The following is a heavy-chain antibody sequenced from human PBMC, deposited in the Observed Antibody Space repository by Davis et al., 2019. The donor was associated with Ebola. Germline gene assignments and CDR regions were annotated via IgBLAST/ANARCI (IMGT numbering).Heavy chain of an antibody. CDR2: IYSGDSDT. CDR1: GYSFTTYW. V-gene: IGHV5-51*01. D-gene: IGHD3-22*01. CDR3: AKQESLYGSSDY. Sequence: GESLKISCKGSGYSFTTYWIGWVRQMPGNGLEWMGIIYSGDSDTRYRPSFEGQVTISVDRSISTAYLQWSSLKASDTAMYYCAKQESLYGSSDYWGQGTLVTVSS. J-gene: IGHJ4*02.